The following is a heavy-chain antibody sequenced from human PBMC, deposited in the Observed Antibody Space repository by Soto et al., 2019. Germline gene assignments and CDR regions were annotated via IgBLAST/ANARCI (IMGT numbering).Heavy chain of an antibody. V-gene: IGHV3-30-3*01. J-gene: IGHJ4*02. CDR1: GFTFSSYA. CDR2: ISYDGSNK. D-gene: IGHD4-17*01. CDR3: ARDRPDYGDYSILDS. Sequence: QVQLVESGRGVVQPGRSLRLCCAASGFTFSSYAMHWVRQAPGKGLEWVAVISYDGSNKYYADSVKGRFTISRDNSKNTLYLQMNSLRAEDTAVYYCARDRPDYGDYSILDSWGQGTLVTVSS.